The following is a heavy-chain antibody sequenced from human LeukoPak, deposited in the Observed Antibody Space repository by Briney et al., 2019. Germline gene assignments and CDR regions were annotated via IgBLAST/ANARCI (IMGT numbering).Heavy chain of an antibody. V-gene: IGHV3-7*01. Sequence: GGSLRLSCAASGFTFSTYWMSWVRQAPGKGLEWVANIKQDGSEKYYVDSVKGRFTISRDNAKNSLYLQMNSLRAEDTVVYYCARHHYDSSGFQLFDYWGQGTLVTVSS. CDR3: ARHHYDSSGFQLFDY. J-gene: IGHJ4*02. D-gene: IGHD3-22*01. CDR1: GFTFSTYW. CDR2: IKQDGSEK.